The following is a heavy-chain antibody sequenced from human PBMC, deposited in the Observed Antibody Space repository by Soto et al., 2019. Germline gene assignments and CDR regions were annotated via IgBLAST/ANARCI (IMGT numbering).Heavy chain of an antibody. J-gene: IGHJ4*02. D-gene: IGHD6-19*01. V-gene: IGHV4-59*01. Sequence: QVQLQESGPGLVKPSETLSLTCTVSGGSISSYYWSWIRQPPGKGLELIGYIYYSGRPNYIPALMSRDTISVAPSKNQCPLKLRSGTVVGTAVYYCASSAGKPLSRFDYWGQGTLVTVSS. CDR3: ASSAGKPLSRFDY. CDR2: IYYSGRP. CDR1: GGSISSYY.